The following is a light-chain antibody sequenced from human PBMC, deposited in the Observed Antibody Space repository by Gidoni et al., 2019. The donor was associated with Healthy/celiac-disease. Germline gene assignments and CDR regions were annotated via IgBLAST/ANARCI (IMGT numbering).Light chain of an antibody. J-gene: IGKJ4*01. V-gene: IGKV3-11*01. Sequence: EIVLTQSPATLSLSPGERATLSCRASQSVSSYLAWYQQKPGQAHRLLIYDASNRATGIPARFSGSGSGTDFTLTISSLEPEDFAVYYCQQRRGTFGGGTKVEIK. CDR3: QQRRGT. CDR1: QSVSSY. CDR2: DAS.